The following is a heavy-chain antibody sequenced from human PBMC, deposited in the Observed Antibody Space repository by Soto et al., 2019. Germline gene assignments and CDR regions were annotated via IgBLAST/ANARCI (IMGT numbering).Heavy chain of an antibody. D-gene: IGHD3-3*01. CDR2: ISSGGTYI. Sequence: GGSLRLSCAASRFILRDYYMTWIRQAPGKGLDYISYISSGGTYISYADSVKGRFTISRDNSKNTLYLQMNSLRAEDTAVYYCAKESLRFRKHYGMEVWGQGTTVTVSS. V-gene: IGHV3-11*06. CDR3: AKESLRFRKHYGMEV. CDR1: RFILRDYY. J-gene: IGHJ6*02.